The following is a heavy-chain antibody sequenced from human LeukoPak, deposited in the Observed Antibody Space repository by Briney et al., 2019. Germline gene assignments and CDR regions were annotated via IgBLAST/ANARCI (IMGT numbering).Heavy chain of an antibody. V-gene: IGHV3-30-3*01. Sequence: QPGRSLRLSCAASGFTFSSYAMHWVRQAPGKGLEWVAVISYDGSNKYYADSVKGRFTISRDNSKNTLYLQMNSLRAEDTAVYYCARDLSPLTTVDQDPGYYFDYWGQGTLVTVSS. J-gene: IGHJ4*02. CDR2: ISYDGSNK. CDR3: ARDLSPLTTVDQDPGYYFDY. D-gene: IGHD4-23*01. CDR1: GFTFSSYA.